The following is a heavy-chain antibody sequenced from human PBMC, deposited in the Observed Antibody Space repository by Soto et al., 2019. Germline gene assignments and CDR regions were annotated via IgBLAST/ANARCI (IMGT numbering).Heavy chain of an antibody. J-gene: IGHJ6*02. CDR2: ISGHSGGT. V-gene: IGHV1-18*01. D-gene: IGHD1-1*01. Sequence: QPQLVQSGVELKKPGASVRVSCKASGYPFTKFGINWVRQAPGQGLEWMGWISGHSGGTKYGPKFRDRLTIVPDTSSKTAYMELRSLKSDDTAVYYCAKDGGHGARTHICGMDVWGQGTTVTVSS. CDR1: GYPFTKFG. CDR3: AKDGGHGARTHICGMDV.